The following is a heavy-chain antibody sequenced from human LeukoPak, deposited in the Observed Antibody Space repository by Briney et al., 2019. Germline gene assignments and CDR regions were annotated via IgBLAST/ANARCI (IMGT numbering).Heavy chain of an antibody. CDR3: ARPKYSNDAFDI. D-gene: IGHD1-26*01. J-gene: IGHJ3*02. CDR2: ISSSSSYI. Sequence: GGSLRLSCAASGFTFSDYYMTWIRQAPGKGLEWVSSISSSSSYIYYADSVKGRFTISRDNAKNSLYLQMNSLRAEDTAVYYCARPKYSNDAFDIWGQGTMVTVSS. CDR1: GFTFSDYY. V-gene: IGHV3-11*06.